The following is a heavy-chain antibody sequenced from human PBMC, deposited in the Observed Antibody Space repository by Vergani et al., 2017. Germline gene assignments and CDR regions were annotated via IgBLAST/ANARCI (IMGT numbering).Heavy chain of an antibody. V-gene: IGHV3-15*01. J-gene: IGHJ4*02. Sequence: EVQLVESGGGLVKPGGSLRLSCAASGFTFSNAWMSWVRQAPGKGLEWVGRIKSNTDGGTTDYAAPVKGRFTISRDDSKNTLYLQMNSLKTEDTAVYYCTTEQDPDYWGQGTLVTVSS. CDR1: GFTFSNAW. CDR2: IKSNTDGGTT. CDR3: TTEQDPDY.